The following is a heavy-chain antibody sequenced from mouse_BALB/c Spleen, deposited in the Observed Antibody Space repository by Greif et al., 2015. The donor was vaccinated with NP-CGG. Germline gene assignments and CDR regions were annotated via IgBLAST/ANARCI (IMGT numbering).Heavy chain of an antibody. CDR1: GYTFTSYV. CDR3: ASEVRRGGYAMDY. D-gene: IGHD2-14*01. V-gene: IGHV1-14*01. CDR2: INPYNDGT. J-gene: IGHJ4*01. Sequence: VQLKHSGPELVKPGASVKMSCKASGYTFTSYVMHWVKQKPGQGLEWIGYINPYNDGTKYNEKFKGKATLTSDKSSSTAYMELSSLTSEDSAVYYCASEVRRGGYAMDYWGQGTSVTVSS.